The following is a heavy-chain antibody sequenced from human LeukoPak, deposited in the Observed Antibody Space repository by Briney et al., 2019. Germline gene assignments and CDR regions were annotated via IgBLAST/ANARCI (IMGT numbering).Heavy chain of an antibody. Sequence: GASLKISCKGSGYSFTSYWIGWVRPVPGKGLEWMGIIYPGDSDTRYSPSFQGQVTISADKSISTAYLQWSSLKASYTAMYYCARQGAGGSSPFDYWGQGTLVTVSS. D-gene: IGHD6-6*01. V-gene: IGHV5-51*01. CDR1: GYSFTSYW. J-gene: IGHJ4*02. CDR2: IYPGDSDT. CDR3: ARQGAGGSSPFDY.